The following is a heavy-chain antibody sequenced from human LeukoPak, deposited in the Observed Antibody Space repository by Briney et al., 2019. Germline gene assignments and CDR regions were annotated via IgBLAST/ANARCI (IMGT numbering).Heavy chain of an antibody. CDR2: ITSSSSTI. CDR1: GFTFSTYN. V-gene: IGHV3-48*01. Sequence: PGGSLRLSCAASGFTFSTYNMDWVRQAPGKGLEWLSYITSSSSTIYYADSVKGRFTISRDNAKNSLYLQMNTLRAEDTAVYYCARSLYGSFDYWGQGTLVIVSS. D-gene: IGHD3-10*01. J-gene: IGHJ4*02. CDR3: ARSLYGSFDY.